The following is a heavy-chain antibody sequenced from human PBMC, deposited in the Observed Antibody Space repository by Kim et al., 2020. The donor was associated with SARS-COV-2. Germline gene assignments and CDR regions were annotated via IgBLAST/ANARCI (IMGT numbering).Heavy chain of an antibody. Sequence: GESLKISCKGSGYSFTNYWISWVRQMPGKGLEWMGRIDPSDSYTNYSPSFQGHVTISADKSISTAYLQWHSLEASDTAMYYCARPKGSSGSIDYWGQGTLVTVSS. CDR2: IDPSDSYT. CDR3: ARPKGSSGSIDY. V-gene: IGHV5-10-1*01. D-gene: IGHD3-10*01. J-gene: IGHJ4*02. CDR1: GYSFTNYW.